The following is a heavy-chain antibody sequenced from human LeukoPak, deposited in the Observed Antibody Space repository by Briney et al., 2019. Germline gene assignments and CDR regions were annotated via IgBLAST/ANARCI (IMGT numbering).Heavy chain of an antibody. CDR2: NYYSGST. J-gene: IGHJ3*02. CDR3: ARSLNDYGGNGGAFDI. V-gene: IGHV4-31*11. CDR1: GGSFSGYY. D-gene: IGHD4-23*01. Sequence: PSETLSLTCAVYGGSFSGYYWSWIRQHPGKGLEWIGYNYYSGSTYYNPSLKSRVTISVDTSKNQFSLKLSSVTAADTAVYYCARSLNDYGGNGGAFDIWGQGTMVTVSS.